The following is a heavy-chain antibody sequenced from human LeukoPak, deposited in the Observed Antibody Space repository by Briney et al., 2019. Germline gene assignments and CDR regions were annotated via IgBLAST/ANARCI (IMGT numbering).Heavy chain of an antibody. D-gene: IGHD2-15*01. CDR1: GFTFSSYS. CDR2: ISSSSSYI. Sequence: GGSLRLSCAASGFTFSSYSMNWVRQAPGKGLEWVSSISSSSSYIYYADSVEGRFTISRDNAKNSLYLQMNSLRAEDTAVYYCARGIGFLSNFDYWGQGTLVTVSS. V-gene: IGHV3-21*01. CDR3: ARGIGFLSNFDY. J-gene: IGHJ4*02.